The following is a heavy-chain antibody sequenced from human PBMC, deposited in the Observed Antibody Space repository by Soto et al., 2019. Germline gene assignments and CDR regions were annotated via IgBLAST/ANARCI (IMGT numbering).Heavy chain of an antibody. D-gene: IGHD2-15*01. CDR1: GFSFSSYG. Sequence: GGSLRFSCAAFGFSFSSYGMPVVRQAPGKVLNGVAVIAYEGSNKDYADSVKGRSTTSRANSKNTLYLQINSLRAEDPAVYYFAAVGYWSGGSSNTGRSMDVWGQGTTVTVSS. CDR2: IAYEGSNK. CDR3: AAVGYWSGGSSNTGRSMDV. V-gene: IGHV3-30*03. J-gene: IGHJ6*02.